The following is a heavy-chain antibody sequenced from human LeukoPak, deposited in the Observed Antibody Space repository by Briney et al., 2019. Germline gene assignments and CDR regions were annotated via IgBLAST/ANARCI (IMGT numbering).Heavy chain of an antibody. Sequence: PGGSLSLSCAASGFTVSSSYISWVRQAPGKGLEWVSAIYSGGTTYYANSVKGRFTISRDNSKNMLYLLMNSLRAEDTAIYHCARQTGASTNFDNWGQGTLVTVSS. CDR2: IYSGGTT. CDR1: GFTVSSSY. CDR3: ARQTGASTNFDN. V-gene: IGHV3-53*01. D-gene: IGHD2-2*01. J-gene: IGHJ4*02.